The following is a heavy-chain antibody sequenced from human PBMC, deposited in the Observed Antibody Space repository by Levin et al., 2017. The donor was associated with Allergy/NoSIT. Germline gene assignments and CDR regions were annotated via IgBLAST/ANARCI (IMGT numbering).Heavy chain of an antibody. CDR3: ARELDSDSSGYHKSLDY. CDR1: GFSFNIYK. CDR2: ISTGSSYI. D-gene: IGHD3-22*01. Sequence: GESLKISCAASGFSFNIYKMNWVRQAPGKGLEWVSSISTGSSYIHYADSVRGRFTISRDNAKRALYLQMNSLRAEDTAVYYCARELDSDSSGYHKSLDYWGQGTLVTVSS. V-gene: IGHV3-21*01. J-gene: IGHJ4*02.